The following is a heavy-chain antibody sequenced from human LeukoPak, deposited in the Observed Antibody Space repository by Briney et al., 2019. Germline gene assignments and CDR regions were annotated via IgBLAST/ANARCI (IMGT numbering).Heavy chain of an antibody. Sequence: GGSLRLSCAASGFTFSDYDMHWVRQATGKGLEWVSAIGTAGDTYYTGSVKGRFTISRENAKNSLYLQMNSLRAGDTAVHYCARVAKERVGGVYYFDYWGQGTLVTVSS. CDR2: IGTAGDT. J-gene: IGHJ4*02. CDR1: GFTFSDYD. D-gene: IGHD1-1*01. CDR3: ARVAKERVGGVYYFDY. V-gene: IGHV3-13*01.